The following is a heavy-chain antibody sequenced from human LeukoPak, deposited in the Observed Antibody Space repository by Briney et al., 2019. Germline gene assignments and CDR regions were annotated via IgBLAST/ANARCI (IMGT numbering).Heavy chain of an antibody. CDR1: GGSISSSSYY. J-gene: IGHJ5*02. CDR3: AREIFGVVKGWFDP. Sequence: SETLSLTCTVSGGSISSSSYYWGWIRQPPGKGLEWIGSIYYSGGTYYNPSLKSRVTISVDTSKNQFSLKLSSVTAADTAVYYCAREIFGVVKGWFDPWGQGTLVTVSS. CDR2: IYYSGGT. V-gene: IGHV4-39*01. D-gene: IGHD3-3*01.